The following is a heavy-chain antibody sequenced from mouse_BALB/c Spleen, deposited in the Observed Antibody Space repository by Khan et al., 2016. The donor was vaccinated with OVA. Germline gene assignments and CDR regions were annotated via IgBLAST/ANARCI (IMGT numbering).Heavy chain of an antibody. Sequence: QVQLQQSGAELARPGASVKMSCTASGYTFSSHTMHWVKQRPGQGLEWIGYINPRSGYTQYNPKFNDKATLTADISSSTAYMLLSSLTSEDSAVYYSARHTTEYAVDYWGQGTSVTVSS. CDR3: ARHTTEYAVDY. V-gene: IGHV1-4*01. CDR1: GYTFSSHT. D-gene: IGHD2-12*01. CDR2: INPRSGYT. J-gene: IGHJ4*01.